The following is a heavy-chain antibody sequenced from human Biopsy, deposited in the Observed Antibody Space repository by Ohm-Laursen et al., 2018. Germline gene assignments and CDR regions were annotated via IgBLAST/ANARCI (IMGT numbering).Heavy chain of an antibody. CDR1: SGSISSYY. V-gene: IGHV4-59*08. CDR2: ISYSGNT. D-gene: IGHD6-19*01. Sequence: GTLSLTCTVSSGSISSYYWSWIRQPPGKGLEWIGYISYSGNTNYNPSLKSRDAMSVDTSKNQFSLKVYSVTAADTAIYYCATTTMDTSGWYGNYFDSWGQGALVTVSS. CDR3: ATTTMDTSGWYGNYFDS. J-gene: IGHJ4*02.